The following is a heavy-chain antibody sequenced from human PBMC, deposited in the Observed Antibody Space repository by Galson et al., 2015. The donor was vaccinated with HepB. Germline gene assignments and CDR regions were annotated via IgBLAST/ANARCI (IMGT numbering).Heavy chain of an antibody. Sequence: SLRLSCAASEFNFSNYAMSWVRQAPGKGLEWVSSISNNASSTYYADSVKGRVTISRDDAKNSLYLQMNSLRAEDTAVYYCARDGGSGNFDYWGQGTLVTVSS. D-gene: IGHD6-19*01. CDR1: EFNFSNYA. CDR2: ISNNASST. CDR3: ARDGGSGNFDY. V-gene: IGHV3-23*01. J-gene: IGHJ4*02.